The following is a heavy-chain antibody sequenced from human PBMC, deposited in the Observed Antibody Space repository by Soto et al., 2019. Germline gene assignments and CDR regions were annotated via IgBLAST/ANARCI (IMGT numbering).Heavy chain of an antibody. J-gene: IGHJ6*02. CDR2: INPNSGGT. V-gene: IGHV1-2*02. CDR1: GYTFTGYY. CDR3: ARPPGDCSGGSCPGATYYGMDV. D-gene: IGHD2-15*01. Sequence: ASVKVSCKASGYTFTGYYMHWVRQAPGQGLEWMGWINPNSGGTNYAQKFQGRVTMTRDTSISTAYMELSRLRSDDTAVYYCARPPGDCSGGSCPGATYYGMDVWGQGTTVTVSS.